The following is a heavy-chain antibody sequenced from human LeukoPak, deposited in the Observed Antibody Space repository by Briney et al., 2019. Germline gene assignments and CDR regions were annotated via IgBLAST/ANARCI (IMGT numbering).Heavy chain of an antibody. V-gene: IGHV3-23*01. CDR3: AKDGDIVVVPAATSHLDY. CDR1: GFTFSSYA. CDR2: ISGSGGST. D-gene: IGHD2-2*01. Sequence: PGGSLRLSCAASGFTFSSYAMSWVRQALGKGLEWVSAISGSGGSTYYADSVKGRFTISRDNSKNTLYLQMNSLRAEDTAVYYCAKDGDIVVVPAATSHLDYWGQGTLVTVSS. J-gene: IGHJ4*02.